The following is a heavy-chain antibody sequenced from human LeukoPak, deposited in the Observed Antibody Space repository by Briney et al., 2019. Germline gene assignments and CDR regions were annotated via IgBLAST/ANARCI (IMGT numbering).Heavy chain of an antibody. J-gene: IGHJ3*02. CDR1: GFTVSSNY. D-gene: IGHD3-22*01. Sequence: PGGSLRLSCAASGFTVSSNYMSWVRQAPGKGLEWVSVICSGGSTYYADSVKGRFTVSRDNSKNTLYLQMNSLRAEDTAVYYCARAPFTYDSSGDSFDIWGQGTMVTVSS. V-gene: IGHV3-66*01. CDR3: ARAPFTYDSSGDSFDI. CDR2: ICSGGST.